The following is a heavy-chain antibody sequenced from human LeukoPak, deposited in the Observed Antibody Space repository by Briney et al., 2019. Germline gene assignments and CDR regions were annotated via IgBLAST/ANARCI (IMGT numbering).Heavy chain of an antibody. CDR1: GFTFSSYG. Sequence: GGSLRPSRAASGFTFSSYGMHWVRQAPGKGLEWVAVISYDGSNKYYADSVKGRFTISRDNSKNTLYLQMNSLRAEDTAVYYCAKDPNRYYYYGMDVWGQGTTVTVSS. J-gene: IGHJ6*02. D-gene: IGHD1-14*01. V-gene: IGHV3-30*18. CDR2: ISYDGSNK. CDR3: AKDPNRYYYYGMDV.